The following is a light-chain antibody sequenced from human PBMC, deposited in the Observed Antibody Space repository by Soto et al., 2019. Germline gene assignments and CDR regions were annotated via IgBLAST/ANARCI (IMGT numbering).Light chain of an antibody. J-gene: IGKJ2*01. Sequence: IQMTQSPSFVSASVGDRVTITCRASQGISNWLAWYQQKPGKAPKLLIYKASSLESGVPSRFSGSGSGTEFTLTITSLQPDDFATYYCQQYNSYAYTFGQGTKVDIK. CDR3: QQYNSYAYT. CDR2: KAS. CDR1: QGISNW. V-gene: IGKV1-5*03.